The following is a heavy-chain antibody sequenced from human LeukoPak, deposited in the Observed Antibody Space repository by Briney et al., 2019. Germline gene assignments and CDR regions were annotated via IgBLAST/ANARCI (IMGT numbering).Heavy chain of an antibody. J-gene: IGHJ4*02. D-gene: IGHD3-10*01. CDR2: INPNSGGT. CDR1: GYTFTGYY. Sequence: ASVKVSCKASGYTFTGYYMHWVRQAPGQGLGWMGWINPNSGGTNYAQKFQGRVTMTRDTSISTAYMELSRLRSDDTAVYYCARRRYYYGSGSHYYFDYWGQGTLVTVSS. CDR3: ARRRYYYGSGSHYYFDY. V-gene: IGHV1-2*02.